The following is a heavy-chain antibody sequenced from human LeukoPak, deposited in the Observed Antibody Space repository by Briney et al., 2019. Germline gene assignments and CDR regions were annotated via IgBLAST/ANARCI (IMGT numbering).Heavy chain of an antibody. J-gene: IGHJ4*02. V-gene: IGHV3-30-3*01. Sequence: GGSLRLSCAASGFTFSTYAMHWVRQAPGKGLEWVAVILYDGTNQYYADSVNGRFTISRDNSRNTLYLQMNSLKVEDTAVYYCARDFRDYRDYVAYFDSWGQGTLVTVSS. D-gene: IGHD4-17*01. CDR2: ILYDGTNQ. CDR3: ARDFRDYRDYVAYFDS. CDR1: GFTFSTYA.